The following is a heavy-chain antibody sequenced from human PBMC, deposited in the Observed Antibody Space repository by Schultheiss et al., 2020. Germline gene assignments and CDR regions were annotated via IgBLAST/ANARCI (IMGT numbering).Heavy chain of an antibody. CDR2: MYYTGNI. J-gene: IGHJ4*02. CDR1: GDSIRSSSHY. Sequence: SETLSLTCTVSGDSIRSSSHYWGWIRQSPGKGLEWIGTMYYTGNIYYNPSLKSRVTISVDKSKNQFSLKLTSVIAADTAVYYCARKASYFDYWGQGILVTVSS. V-gene: IGHV4-39*07. CDR3: ARKASYFDY.